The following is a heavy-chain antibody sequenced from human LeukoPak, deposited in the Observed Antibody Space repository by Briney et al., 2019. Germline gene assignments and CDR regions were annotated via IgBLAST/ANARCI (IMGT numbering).Heavy chain of an antibody. D-gene: IGHD1-26*01. CDR1: GYSFTGYY. CDR2: INPNSGDT. V-gene: IGHV1-2*02. Sequence: ASVKVSCKASGYSFTGYYMHWVRQAPGQGLEWMGWINPNSGDTKYAQKFQGRVTMTTDTSTSTAYMELRSLRSDDTAVYYCAREDLVGATFWFDPWGQGTLVTVSS. J-gene: IGHJ5*02. CDR3: AREDLVGATFWFDP.